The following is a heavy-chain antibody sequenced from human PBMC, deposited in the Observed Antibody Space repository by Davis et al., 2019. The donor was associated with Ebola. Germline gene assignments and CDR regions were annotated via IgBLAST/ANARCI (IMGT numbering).Heavy chain of an antibody. Sequence: GGSLRLSCAASGFTFSSYSMIWVRQAPGKGLEWVSYISSLSRTINCADSVKGRFTISRDNSKNTLYLQMDSLTAEDTAVYYCARGGETVTGTASHGMDVWGQGTTVTVSS. J-gene: IGHJ6*02. V-gene: IGHV3-48*01. CDR3: ARGGETVTGTASHGMDV. CDR1: GFTFSSYS. CDR2: ISSLSRTI. D-gene: IGHD1-14*01.